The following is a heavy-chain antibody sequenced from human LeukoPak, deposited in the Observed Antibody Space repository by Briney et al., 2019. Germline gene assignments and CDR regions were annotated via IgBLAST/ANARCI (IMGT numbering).Heavy chain of an antibody. Sequence: ASVKVSCKASGYTFTSYDINWVRQATGQGLEWMGWMNPNSGNTGYAQKFQGRVTITRNTSISTAYMELSSLRSEDTAVYYCARGRRIRRDYYYYYYMDVWGKGTTVTVSS. V-gene: IGHV1-8*03. CDR2: MNPNSGNT. CDR3: ARGRRIRRDYYYYYYMDV. CDR1: GYTFTSYD. J-gene: IGHJ6*03.